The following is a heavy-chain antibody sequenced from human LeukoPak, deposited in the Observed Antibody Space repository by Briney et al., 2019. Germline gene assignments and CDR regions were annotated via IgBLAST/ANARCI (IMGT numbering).Heavy chain of an antibody. J-gene: IGHJ3*02. CDR2: ISWNSGSI. V-gene: IGHV3-9*01. CDR3: AKIRMTKYYDILTGYFGAANDAFDI. CDR1: GFNLDDYA. Sequence: GGFLRLSCAASGFNLDDYAMHWVRQAPGEGLEWVSGISWNSGSIGYADSVKGRFTISRDNAKNSLYLQMNSLRAEDTALYYCAKIRMTKYYDILTGYFGAANDAFDIWGQGTMVTVSS. D-gene: IGHD3-9*01.